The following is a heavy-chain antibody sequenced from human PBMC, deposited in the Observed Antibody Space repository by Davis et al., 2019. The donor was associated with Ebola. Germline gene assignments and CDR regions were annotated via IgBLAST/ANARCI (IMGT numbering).Heavy chain of an antibody. V-gene: IGHV3-23*01. CDR2: ISGSGGST. Sequence: GESLKISCAASGFTFSSYAMSWVRQAPGKGLEWVSAISGSGGSTYYADSVKGRVTISRDNSKNTLYLQMNSLRAEDTAVYYCARGGNWNVFDYWGQGTLVTVSS. CDR1: GFTFSSYA. D-gene: IGHD1-1*01. CDR3: ARGGNWNVFDY. J-gene: IGHJ4*02.